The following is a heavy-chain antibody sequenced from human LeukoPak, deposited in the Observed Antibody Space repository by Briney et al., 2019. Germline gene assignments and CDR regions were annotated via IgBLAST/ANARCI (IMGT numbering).Heavy chain of an antibody. J-gene: IGHJ6*02. V-gene: IGHV4-59*01. CDR1: GGSISSYY. Sequence: SETLSLTCTVSGGSISSYYWSWIRQPPGKGLEWIGYIYYSGSTNYNPSLKSRVTISVDTSKNQFSLKLSSVTAADTAVYYCARVHTSDWYNYYYYGMDVWGQGTTVTVSS. CDR3: ARVHTSDWYNYYYYGMDV. CDR2: IYYSGST. D-gene: IGHD6-19*01.